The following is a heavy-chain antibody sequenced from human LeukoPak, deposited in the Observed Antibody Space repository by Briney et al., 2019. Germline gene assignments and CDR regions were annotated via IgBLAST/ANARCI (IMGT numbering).Heavy chain of an antibody. Sequence: GGSLRLSCAASGFTFNSYSMNWVRQAPGKGLEWVSFISSLGSYIHYADSVKGRFTISRDNSKNTLFLQMNSLRAEDTAVYYCAKGEPRRIFDYWGQGTLVTVSS. D-gene: IGHD1-14*01. V-gene: IGHV3-21*04. J-gene: IGHJ4*02. CDR3: AKGEPRRIFDY. CDR2: ISSLGSYI. CDR1: GFTFNSYS.